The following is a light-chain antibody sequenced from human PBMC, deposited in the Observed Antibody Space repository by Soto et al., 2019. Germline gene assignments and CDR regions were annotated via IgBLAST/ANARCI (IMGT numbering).Light chain of an antibody. CDR2: AAS. CDR3: QQSYSTPYT. Sequence: DIQMTQSPSSLSASVGDRVTITCRASQSISSYLNWYQQKPAKAPKLLIYAASSLQSGVPSRFSGSGSGTDFTLTISSLQPEDFATYDCQQSYSTPYTFGQGTKLEIK. CDR1: QSISSY. J-gene: IGKJ2*01. V-gene: IGKV1-39*01.